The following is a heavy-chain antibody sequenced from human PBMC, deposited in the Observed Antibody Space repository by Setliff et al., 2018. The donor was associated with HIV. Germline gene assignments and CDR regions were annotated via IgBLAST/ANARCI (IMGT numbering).Heavy chain of an antibody. CDR2: INPANGNT. J-gene: IGHJ3*01. CDR3: ARDRAGDRRNEAVDF. CDR1: GYTFTAYT. D-gene: IGHD7-27*01. Sequence: ASVKVSCKASGYTFTAYTVHWVRQAPGQRLEWMGWINPANGNTKYSQKFQGRVIVIRDTSASTAYMLLRSLRSEDTAVYYCARDRAGDRRNEAVDFWCQRTMVTV. V-gene: IGHV1-3*01.